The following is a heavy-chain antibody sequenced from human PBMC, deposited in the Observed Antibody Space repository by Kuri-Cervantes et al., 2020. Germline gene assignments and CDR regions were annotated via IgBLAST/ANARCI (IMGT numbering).Heavy chain of an antibody. CDR2: ISAYNGNT. CDR1: GYTFTSYG. D-gene: IGHD2-2*01. J-gene: IGHJ4*02. V-gene: IGHV1-18*01. CDR3: AGQLGYCSSTSCYDY. Sequence: ASVKVSCKASGYTFTSYGISWVRQAPGQGLEWMGWISAYNGNTNYAQKLQGRVTMTTDTSTSTAYMELRSLRSDDTAVYYCAGQLGYCSSTSCYDYWGQGTLVTVSS.